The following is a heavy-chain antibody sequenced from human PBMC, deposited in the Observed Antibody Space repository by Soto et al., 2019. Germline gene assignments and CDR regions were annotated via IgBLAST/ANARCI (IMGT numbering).Heavy chain of an antibody. CDR1: GFTFSSYA. V-gene: IGHV3-30-3*01. CDR3: ARQNSGWSYYFDY. CDR2: ISYDGSTQ. J-gene: IGHJ4*02. Sequence: QVQLVESGGGVVQPGRSRRLSCEASGFTFSSYAMHWFRQAPGKGLEWVAVISYDGSTQYYADSMKGRFTISRDNSKNTLYLQMHTLRAGDTAVYYCARQNSGWSYYFDYWGLGTLVTVSS. D-gene: IGHD6-19*01.